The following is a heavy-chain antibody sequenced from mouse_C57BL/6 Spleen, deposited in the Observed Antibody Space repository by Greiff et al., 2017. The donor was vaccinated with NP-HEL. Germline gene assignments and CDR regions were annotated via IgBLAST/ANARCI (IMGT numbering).Heavy chain of an antibody. CDR1: GFTFSDYG. CDR3: AKLNDGYSAGFAY. CDR2: ISSGSSTI. V-gene: IGHV5-17*01. J-gene: IGHJ3*01. D-gene: IGHD2-3*01. Sequence: EVQGVESGGGLVKPGGSLKLSCAASGFTFSDYGMHWVRQAPEKGLEWVAYISSGSSTIYYADTVKGRFTISRDNAKNTRFLQMTILRSEDTASYFFAKLNDGYSAGFAYWAKGLWSLSLQ.